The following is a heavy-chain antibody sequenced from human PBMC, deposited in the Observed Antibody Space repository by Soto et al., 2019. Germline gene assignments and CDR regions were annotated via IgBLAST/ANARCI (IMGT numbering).Heavy chain of an antibody. J-gene: IGHJ3*02. CDR1: GFTFSSYA. CDR3: AKGSGSYPEIDAFDI. Sequence: GGSLRLSCAASGFTFSSYAMSWVRQAPGKGLEWVSAISGSGGSTYYADSLKGRFTISRDNSKNTLYLQMNSLRAEDTAVYYCAKGSGSYPEIDAFDIWGQGTMVTVSS. V-gene: IGHV3-23*01. D-gene: IGHD1-26*01. CDR2: ISGSGGST.